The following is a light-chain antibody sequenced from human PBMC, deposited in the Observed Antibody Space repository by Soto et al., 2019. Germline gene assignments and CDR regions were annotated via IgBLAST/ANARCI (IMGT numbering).Light chain of an antibody. V-gene: IGLV4-69*01. CDR2: LNSDGSH. CDR1: SGHSSYA. J-gene: IGLJ2*01. Sequence: QLVLTQSPSASASLGASVKLTCTLSSGHSSYAIACHQQQPEKGPRYLMKLNSDGSHSKGDGIPDRFSGSSSGAERYLTISSLQSEDEADYYCQTWGTGIVAFGGGTKVTVL. CDR3: QTWGTGIVA.